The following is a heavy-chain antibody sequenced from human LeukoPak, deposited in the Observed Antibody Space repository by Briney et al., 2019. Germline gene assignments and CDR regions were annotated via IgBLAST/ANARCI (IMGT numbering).Heavy chain of an antibody. CDR1: GYTFTGYY. V-gene: IGHV1-2*02. CDR2: INPNSGGT. D-gene: IGHD6-19*01. CDR3: ARDEPYSSGWYYFDY. J-gene: IGHJ4*02. Sequence: ASVKVSCKASGYTFTGYYMHWVRQAPGQGLEWMGWINPNSGGTNYAQKFQGRVTMTRDTSISTAYMELSRLRSDDTAVYYCARDEPYSSGWYYFDYWGQGTLVTVSS.